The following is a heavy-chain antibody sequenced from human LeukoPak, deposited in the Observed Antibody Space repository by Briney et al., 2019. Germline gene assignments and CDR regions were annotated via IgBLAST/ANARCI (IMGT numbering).Heavy chain of an antibody. CDR2: ISGYNGNT. CDR1: GYTFSSYG. CDR3: ARGPYVPFPNWYYDL. J-gene: IGHJ2*01. V-gene: IGHV1-18*01. Sequence: ASVKVSCKASGYTFSSYGFSWVRQAPGQGLEWMGWISGYNGNTNYAQKLQGRVTMTTDTSTSTAYMELRSLRSDDTAVYYCARGPYVPFPNWYYDLWGRGTLVTVSS. D-gene: IGHD3-10*02.